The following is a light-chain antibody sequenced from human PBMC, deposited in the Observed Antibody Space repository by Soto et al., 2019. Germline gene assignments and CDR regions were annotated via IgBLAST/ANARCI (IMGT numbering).Light chain of an antibody. CDR2: GAS. V-gene: IGKV3-15*01. CDR1: QSVSSD. CDR3: LQYNNWPRT. J-gene: IGKJ1*01. Sequence: EILMTQSPATLSVSPGERATPSCRASQSVSSDLTWLQQKPGQAPRLLIYGASTRATGVPGRFSGSGSGTEFTLTISSLQSEDFAVYYCLQYNNWPRTFGQGTKV.